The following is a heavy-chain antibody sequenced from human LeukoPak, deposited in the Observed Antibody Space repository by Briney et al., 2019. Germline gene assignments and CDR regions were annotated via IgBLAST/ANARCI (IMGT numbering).Heavy chain of an antibody. CDR3: ARDGAGHYFDY. CDR2: ISSSSSYI. Sequence: GGSLRLSCAASGFTFCGFNMNWVRQAPGKGLEWVASISSSSSYIYNADSVKGRFTISRDNAKNSLYLQMDSLRAEDTAVYYCARDGAGHYFDYWGQGALVTVSS. CDR1: GFTFCGFN. J-gene: IGHJ4*02. D-gene: IGHD1-14*01. V-gene: IGHV3-21*01.